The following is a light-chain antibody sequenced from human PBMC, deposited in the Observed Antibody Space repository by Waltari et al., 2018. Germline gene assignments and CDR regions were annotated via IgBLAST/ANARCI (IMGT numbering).Light chain of an antibody. Sequence: QSVLTQPPSASGTPGQRVTISCSGSSSNIGTNYVYWYQQLPGTAPKLLIYKNDQRPSWVPDRFSGSKSGTSASLAISGLRSEDESTYYCAAWDDSRGVFGGGTKLTVL. CDR3: AAWDDSRGV. CDR2: KND. CDR1: SSNIGTNY. V-gene: IGLV1-47*01. J-gene: IGLJ3*02.